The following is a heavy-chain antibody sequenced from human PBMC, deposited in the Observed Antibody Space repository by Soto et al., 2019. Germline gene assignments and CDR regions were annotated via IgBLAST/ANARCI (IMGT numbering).Heavy chain of an antibody. CDR2: ISAYNGNT. CDR1: GYTFTSYG. J-gene: IGHJ6*02. V-gene: IGHV1-18*01. D-gene: IGHD2-8*01. Sequence: GASVKVSCKASGYTFTSYGISWVRQAPGQGLEWMGWISAYNGNTNYAQKLQGRVTMTTDTSTSTAYMELRSLRSDDTAVYYCAREGPLPHIVLMVYAIRYYYGMDVWGQGTTVTVSS. CDR3: AREGPLPHIVLMVYAIRYYYGMDV.